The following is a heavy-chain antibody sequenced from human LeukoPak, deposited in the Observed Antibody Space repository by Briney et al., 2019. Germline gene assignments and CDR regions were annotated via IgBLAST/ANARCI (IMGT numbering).Heavy chain of an antibody. CDR1: GFTFSSYE. CDR3: ARERTPKYYYGSGSPDRYYDH. Sequence: GGSLRLSCAASGFTFSSYEMNWVRQAPGKGLEWVSYISSSGSTIYYADSAKGRFTISRDNAKNSLYLQMNSLRAEDTAVYYCARERTPKYYYGSGSPDRYYDHWGQGTLVTVSS. V-gene: IGHV3-48*03. CDR2: ISSSGSTI. D-gene: IGHD3-10*01. J-gene: IGHJ4*02.